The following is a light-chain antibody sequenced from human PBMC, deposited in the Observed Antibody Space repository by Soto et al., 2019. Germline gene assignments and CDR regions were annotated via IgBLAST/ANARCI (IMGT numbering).Light chain of an antibody. Sequence: EIVMTQSPGTLSVSPGEGATLSCRASQSVGSNLAWYQQKPGQAPRLLIYGASTRATAIPARFSGSGSGTEFPLTISRLQDEDVAVYYCQQYDNWPPWTFGQGTKVEIK. J-gene: IGKJ1*01. CDR1: QSVGSN. CDR3: QQYDNWPPWT. V-gene: IGKV3D-15*01. CDR2: GAS.